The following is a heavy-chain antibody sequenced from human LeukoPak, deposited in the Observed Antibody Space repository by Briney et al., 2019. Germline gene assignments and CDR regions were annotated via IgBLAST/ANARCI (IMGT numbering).Heavy chain of an antibody. CDR2: INHSGST. Sequence: SETLSLTCAVYAGSFSGYYWSWIRQPPGKGLEWIGEINHSGSTNYNPSLKSRVTISVDTSKNQFSLKLSSVTAADTAVYYCARSRGRKVTPFDYWGQGILVTVSS. J-gene: IGHJ4*02. D-gene: IGHD3-10*01. CDR1: AGSFSGYY. V-gene: IGHV4-34*01. CDR3: ARSRGRKVTPFDY.